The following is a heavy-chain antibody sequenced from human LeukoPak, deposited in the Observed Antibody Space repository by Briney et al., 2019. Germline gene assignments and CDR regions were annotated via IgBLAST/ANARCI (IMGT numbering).Heavy chain of an antibody. Sequence: SETLSLTCTVSGGSISSGGYSWSWIRQHPGKGLEWIGYIYYSGSTYYNPSLKSRVTISVDTSKNQFSLKLSSVTAADTAVYYCARDKGGRYCSSTSCYGGWFDPWGQGTLVTVSS. CDR3: ARDKGGRYCSSTSCYGGWFDP. D-gene: IGHD2-2*01. V-gene: IGHV4-31*03. CDR1: GGSISSGGYS. J-gene: IGHJ5*02. CDR2: IYYSGST.